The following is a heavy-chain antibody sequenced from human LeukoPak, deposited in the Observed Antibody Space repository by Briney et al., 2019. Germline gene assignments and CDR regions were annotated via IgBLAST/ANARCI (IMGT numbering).Heavy chain of an antibody. Sequence: SETLSLTCAVYGGSFSGYYWSWIRQPPGKGLEWIGEINRSGSTNYNPSLKSGVTISVDTSKNQFSPKLSSVTAADTAVYYCARGQDVTYYFDYWGQGTLVTVSS. V-gene: IGHV4-34*01. CDR1: GGSFSGYY. J-gene: IGHJ4*02. D-gene: IGHD3-16*01. CDR2: INRSGST. CDR3: ARGQDVTYYFDY.